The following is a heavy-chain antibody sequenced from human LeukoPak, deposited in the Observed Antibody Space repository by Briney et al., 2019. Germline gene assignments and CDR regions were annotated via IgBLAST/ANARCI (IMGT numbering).Heavy chain of an antibody. J-gene: IGHJ4*02. CDR2: INPNSGGT. CDR3: ARVSSRKADFDY. Sequence: ASVKVSCKASGYTFTGYYMHWVRQAPGQGLEWMGRINPNSGGTNYAQKFQGRVTMTRDTSISTAYMELSRLRSDDTAVYYCARVSSRKADFDYWGQETLVTVSS. D-gene: IGHD6-13*01. V-gene: IGHV1-2*06. CDR1: GYTFTGYY.